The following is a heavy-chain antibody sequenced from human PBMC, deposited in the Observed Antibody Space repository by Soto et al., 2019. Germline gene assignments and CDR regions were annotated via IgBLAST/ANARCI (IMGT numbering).Heavy chain of an antibody. D-gene: IGHD3-10*01. CDR1: GDSISRGGYY. CDR2: IYHSGST. CDR3: ARYGAGADGLGWFCP. J-gene: IGHJ5*02. Sequence: QVQLQESGPGLVKPSQTLSLTCTVSGDSISRGGYYWNWLRQHPRKGLEWIGYIYHSGSTIYNPSLKCRVIISVDTFKNRLSLELSNVTAADTAVYYCARYGAGADGLGWFCPWGQGILVTVSS. V-gene: IGHV4-31*03.